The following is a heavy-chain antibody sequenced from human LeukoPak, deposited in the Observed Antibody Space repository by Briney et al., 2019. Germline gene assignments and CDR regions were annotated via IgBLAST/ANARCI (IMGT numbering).Heavy chain of an antibody. V-gene: IGHV4-31*03. CDR3: ARDKAHYDFWSGYYRSGPFDY. CDR2: IYYSGST. Sequence: PSQTLSLSCTVSGGSISSGGYYWSWLPQHPGQGLESIGYIYYSGSTYYNPSLKSRVTISVDTSKNQFSLKLSSVTAADTAVYYCARDKAHYDFWSGYYRSGPFDYWGQGTLVTVSS. D-gene: IGHD3-3*01. CDR1: GGSISSGGYY. J-gene: IGHJ4*02.